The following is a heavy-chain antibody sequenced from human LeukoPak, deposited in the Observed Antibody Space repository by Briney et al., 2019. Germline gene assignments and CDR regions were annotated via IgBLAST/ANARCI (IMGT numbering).Heavy chain of an antibody. J-gene: IGHJ5*02. CDR2: INPSGGST. V-gene: IGHV1-46*01. D-gene: IGHD2-15*01. CDR1: GYTFTSYY. Sequence: ASVKVSCKASGYTFTSYYMHWVRQAPGQGLEWMGIINPSGGSTSYAQKFQGRVTMTRDMSTSTVYMELSSLRSEDTAVYYCARDPVVVVAATHLYNWFDPWGQGTLVTVSS. CDR3: ARDPVVVVAATHLYNWFDP.